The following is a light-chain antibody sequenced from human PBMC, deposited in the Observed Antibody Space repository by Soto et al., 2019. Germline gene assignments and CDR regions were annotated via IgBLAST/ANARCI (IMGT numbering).Light chain of an antibody. CDR2: KAS. CDR3: QQYNTYPLT. V-gene: IGKV1-5*03. J-gene: IGKJ4*01. CDR1: QRISTW. Sequence: DIQMTQSPSTLSASVGDRVTITCRASQRISTWLAWYQQKPGKAPKLLIYKASSLEGGVPSRFSGSGSGTDFNITISSLQPDDFATYYCQQYNTYPLTFGGGTTVDIK.